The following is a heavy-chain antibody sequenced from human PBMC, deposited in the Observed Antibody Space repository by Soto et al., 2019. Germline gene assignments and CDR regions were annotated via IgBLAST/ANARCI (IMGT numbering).Heavy chain of an antibody. V-gene: IGHV1-3*01. CDR1: GYTFTSYA. CDR3: AAAPGAGVWGDAFDI. D-gene: IGHD3-16*01. J-gene: IGHJ3*02. Sequence: QVQLVQSGAEVKKPGASVKVSCKASGYTFTSYAMHWVRQAPGQRLEWMGWINAGNGNTKYSQKFQGRVTITRDTSASTAYMELSSLRSEDTAVYYCAAAPGAGVWGDAFDIWGQGTMVTVSS. CDR2: INAGNGNT.